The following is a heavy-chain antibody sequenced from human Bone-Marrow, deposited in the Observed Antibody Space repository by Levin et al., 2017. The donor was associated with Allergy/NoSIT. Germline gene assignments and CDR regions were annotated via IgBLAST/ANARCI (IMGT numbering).Heavy chain of an antibody. CDR3: ASRGPLVGRGLLAY. Sequence: ASVKVSCKASGNTFTGYYMHWVRQAPGQGLEWVGWIIPNSGGTNYAQKFQGRVTMTRDTSISTAYMELNSLRSDDTAVYYCASRGPLVGRGLLAYLGQGTLVTVSS. CDR1: GNTFTGYY. V-gene: IGHV1-2*02. J-gene: IGHJ4*02. CDR2: IIPNSGGT. D-gene: IGHD3-10*01.